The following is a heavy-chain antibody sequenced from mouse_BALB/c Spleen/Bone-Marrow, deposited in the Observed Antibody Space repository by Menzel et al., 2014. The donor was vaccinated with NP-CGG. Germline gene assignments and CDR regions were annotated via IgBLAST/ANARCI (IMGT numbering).Heavy chain of an antibody. CDR3: ARDGNWYFDV. J-gene: IGHJ1*01. D-gene: IGHD1-1*02. CDR1: GFTFSSYA. Sequence: EVMLVESGGGLVKPGGSLKLSCAASGFTFSSYAMSWVRQSPEKRLEWVAEISSGGSYTYYPDTVTGRFTVSRDNAKNTLYLEISSLRSEDTAMYYCARDGNWYFDVWGAGTTVTVSS. V-gene: IGHV5-9-4*01. CDR2: ISSGGSYT.